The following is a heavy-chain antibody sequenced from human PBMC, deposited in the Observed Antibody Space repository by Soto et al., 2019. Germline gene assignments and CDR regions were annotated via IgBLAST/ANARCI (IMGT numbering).Heavy chain of an antibody. D-gene: IGHD6-13*01. V-gene: IGHV1-69*13. CDR3: ARAIAAPGPGGDY. J-gene: IGHJ4*02. Sequence: SVKVSCKASGGTFSSYAISWVRQAPGQGLEWMGGIIPIFGTANYAQKFQGRVTITADESTSTAYMELSGLRSEDTAVYYCARAIAAPGPGGDYWGQGXLVTVSS. CDR1: GGTFSSYA. CDR2: IIPIFGTA.